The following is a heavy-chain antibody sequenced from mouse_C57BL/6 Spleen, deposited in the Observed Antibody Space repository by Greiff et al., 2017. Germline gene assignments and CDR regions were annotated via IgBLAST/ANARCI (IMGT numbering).Heavy chain of an antibody. CDR1: GFTFSSYT. CDR3: ARLITTVVEAAMDY. Sequence: EVQGVESGGGLVKPGGSLKLSCAASGFTFSSYTMSWVRQTPEKRLEWVATINGGGGNTAYPDSVKGRFTIARDNATNTSYLQMSSLRSEDTALYYCARLITTVVEAAMDYWGQGTSVTVSS. D-gene: IGHD1-1*01. CDR2: INGGGGNT. J-gene: IGHJ4*01. V-gene: IGHV5-9*01.